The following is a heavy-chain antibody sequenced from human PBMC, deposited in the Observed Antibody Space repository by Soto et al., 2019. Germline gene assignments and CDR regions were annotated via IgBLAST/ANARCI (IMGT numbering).Heavy chain of an antibody. V-gene: IGHV4-34*01. D-gene: IGHD3-3*01. Sequence: PSETLSLTCAVYGGSFSGYYWSWIRQPPGKGLEWIGEINHSGSTNYNPSLKSRVTISVDTSKNQFSLKLSSVTAADTAVYYCARGRLYYDFWSGYYKDYYYGMDVWGQGTTVNVSS. CDR3: ARGRLYYDFWSGYYKDYYYGMDV. CDR2: INHSGST. J-gene: IGHJ6*02. CDR1: GGSFSGYY.